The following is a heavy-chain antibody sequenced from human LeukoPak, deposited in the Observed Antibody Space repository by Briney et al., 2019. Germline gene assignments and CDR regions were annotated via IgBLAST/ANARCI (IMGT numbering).Heavy chain of an antibody. D-gene: IGHD3-22*01. V-gene: IGHV3-64*04. CDR1: GFTFSELA. J-gene: IGHJ3*02. CDR2: ISGNGGTT. CDR3: ARDISSGYYDAFDI. Sequence: PGGSLRLSCSASGFTFSELAMHWVRQAPGKGLEYVSAISGNGGTTYYADSVKGRFTISRDNSKNTLYLQMNSLRAEDTAVYYCARDISSGYYDAFDIWGQGTMVTVSS.